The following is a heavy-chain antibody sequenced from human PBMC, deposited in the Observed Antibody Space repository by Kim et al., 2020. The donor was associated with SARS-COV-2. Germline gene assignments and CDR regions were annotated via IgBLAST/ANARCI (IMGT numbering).Heavy chain of an antibody. V-gene: IGHV3-30*04. CDR3: ARGDYYGSGVDAEYFQH. J-gene: IGHJ1*01. CDR1: GFTFSSYA. D-gene: IGHD3-10*01. CDR2: ISYDGSNK. Sequence: GGSLRLSCAASGFTFSSYAMHWVRQAPGKGLEWVAVISYDGSNKYYVDSVKGRFTISRDNSKNTLYLQMNSLRAEDTAVYYCARGDYYGSGVDAEYFQH.